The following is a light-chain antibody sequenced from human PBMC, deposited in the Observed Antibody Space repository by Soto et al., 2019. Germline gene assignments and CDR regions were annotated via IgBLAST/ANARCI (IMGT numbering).Light chain of an antibody. CDR2: EVS. CDR3: SSYTGSNTVI. V-gene: IGLV2-14*01. Sequence: QSVLTQPASVSGSPGQSITISCTGTSSDIGGYNYVSWYQHHPGKAPKLMIYEVSNRPSGVSHRFSGSKSGNTASLTISGLQAEDEADYYCSSYTGSNTVIFGGGTKVTVL. J-gene: IGLJ2*01. CDR1: SSDIGGYNY.